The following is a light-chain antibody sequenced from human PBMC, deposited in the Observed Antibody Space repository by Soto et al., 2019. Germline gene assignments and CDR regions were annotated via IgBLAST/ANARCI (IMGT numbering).Light chain of an antibody. CDR2: SNN. CDR3: AAWDDSLTGWV. Sequence: QLVLTQPPSASGTPGQRVTLSCSGSSSNIGSTTVNWYQHLPGTAPKLLIYSNNQRPSGVPDRFSGSKSDTSASLAIRGLQSEDEADYYCAAWDDSLTGWVFGGGTKVTVL. V-gene: IGLV1-44*01. CDR1: SSNIGSTT. J-gene: IGLJ3*02.